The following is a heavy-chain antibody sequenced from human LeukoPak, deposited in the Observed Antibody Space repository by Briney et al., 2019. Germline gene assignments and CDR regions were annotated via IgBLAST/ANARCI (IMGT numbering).Heavy chain of an antibody. CDR1: GFTFSSYG. Sequence: PGGSLRLSCAASGFTFSSYGMHWVRQAPGKGLEWVAVIWYDGSNKYYADSVKGRFTISRDNSKNTLYLQMNSLRAEDTAVYYCARDYYDSSGYYLKYFQHWGQGTLVTVSS. V-gene: IGHV3-33*01. J-gene: IGHJ1*01. CDR2: IWYDGSNK. CDR3: ARDYYDSSGYYLKYFQH. D-gene: IGHD3-22*01.